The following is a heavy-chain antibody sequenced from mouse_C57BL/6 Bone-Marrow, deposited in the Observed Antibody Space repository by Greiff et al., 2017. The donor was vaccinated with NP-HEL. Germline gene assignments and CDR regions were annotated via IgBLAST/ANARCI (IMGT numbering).Heavy chain of an antibody. V-gene: IGHV1-69*01. Sequence: QVQLQQPGAELVMPGASVKLSCKASGYTFTSYWMHWVKQRPGQGLEWIGEIDPSDSYTNYNQKFKGKSTLTVDKSSSTADMQRSSLTSEDSAVYYWARNYGSSYWYFDVWGTGTTVTVSS. J-gene: IGHJ1*03. CDR1: GYTFTSYW. CDR3: ARNYGSSYWYFDV. D-gene: IGHD1-1*01. CDR2: IDPSDSYT.